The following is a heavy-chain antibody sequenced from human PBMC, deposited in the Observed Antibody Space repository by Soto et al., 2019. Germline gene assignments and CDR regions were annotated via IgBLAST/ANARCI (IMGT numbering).Heavy chain of an antibody. D-gene: IGHD6-19*01. CDR3: ARSSGWYNFDY. V-gene: IGHV4-34*01. CDR2: INHSGST. J-gene: IGHJ4*02. Sequence: PSETLSLTCAVYGGSFSGYYWSWIRQPPGKGLEWIGEINHSGSTNYNPSLKSRVTISVDTSKNQFSLKLSSVTAEDTAVYYCARSSGWYNFDYWGQGTLVTVSS. CDR1: GGSFSGYY.